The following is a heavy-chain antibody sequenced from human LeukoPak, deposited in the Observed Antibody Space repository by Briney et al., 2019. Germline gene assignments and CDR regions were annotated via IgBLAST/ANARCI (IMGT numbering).Heavy chain of an antibody. J-gene: IGHJ4*02. CDR1: GFTFSSYG. D-gene: IGHD6-13*01. CDR2: IWYDGSNK. Sequence: GGSLRLSCAASGFTFSSYGTHWVRQAPGKGLEWVAIIWYDGSNKYYADSVKGRFTVSKDNSKNMLHLQMSSLRAEDTAVYYCATEHGERSIWFTRFDYWGRGTLVTVSS. V-gene: IGHV3-33*01. CDR3: ATEHGERSIWFTRFDY.